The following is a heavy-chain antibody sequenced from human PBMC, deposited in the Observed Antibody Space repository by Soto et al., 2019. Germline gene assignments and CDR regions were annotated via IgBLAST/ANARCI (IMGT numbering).Heavy chain of an antibody. D-gene: IGHD2-2*01. CDR1: GFTFNTYA. CDR3: AKDQVEFCSSTSCFGAFDY. CDR2: VSGSSASI. Sequence: GGSLRLSCAASGFTFNTYAMAWVRRAPGKGLEWVSVVSGSSASIYYADSVKGRFSISRDYSKNTVYLQMHSLRPEDTAVYYCAKDQVEFCSSTSCFGAFDYWGHGTPVTVSS. J-gene: IGHJ4*01. V-gene: IGHV3-23*01.